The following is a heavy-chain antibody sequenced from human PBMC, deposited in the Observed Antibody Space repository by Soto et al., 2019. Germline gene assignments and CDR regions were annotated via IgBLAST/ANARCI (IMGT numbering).Heavy chain of an antibody. Sequence: LQLMSVTCIVSYESIRSSSYCCIFISHPPGKGLELIGSIYYSGRTYYNPSFKSRVTISIDTSKNQFSLKLSSVTATDTAVYYCARQRTTVVTQAYFDHRGQGPLVTVSS. V-gene: IGHV4-39*01. J-gene: IGHJ4*02. CDR3: ARQRTTVVTQAYFDH. D-gene: IGHD2-21*02. CDR2: IYYSGRT. CDR1: YESIRSSSYC.